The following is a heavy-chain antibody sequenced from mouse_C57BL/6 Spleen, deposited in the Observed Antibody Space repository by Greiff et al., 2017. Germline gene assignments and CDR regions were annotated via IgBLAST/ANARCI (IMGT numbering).Heavy chain of an antibody. D-gene: IGHD1-1*01. CDR1: GFSFNTYA. CDR2: IRSKSNNYAT. V-gene: IGHV10-1*01. J-gene: IGHJ2*01. Sequence: EVNLVESGGGLVQPKGSLKLSCAASGFSFNTYAMNWVRQAPGKGLEWVARIRSKSNNYATYYAESVKDRFTISRDDSESMLYLQMNNMKTQDTAMYYCVRQLLDDFDYWGQGTTLTVSS. CDR3: VRQLLDDFDY.